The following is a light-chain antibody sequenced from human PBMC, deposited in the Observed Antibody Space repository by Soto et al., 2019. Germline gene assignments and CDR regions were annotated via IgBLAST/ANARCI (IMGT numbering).Light chain of an antibody. V-gene: IGKV3-20*01. J-gene: IGKJ1*01. Sequence: EMVLAQSQGSLSLSPGETATLSCRASQSVSSSNLAWYQQKPGQAPRLLIYGASTRATGSPHRFSSSGAGTDFTLTISRREPEDFAVYYCQQYGSASTCPFGQGTKVDIK. CDR1: QSVSSSN. CDR3: QQYGSASTCP. CDR2: GAS.